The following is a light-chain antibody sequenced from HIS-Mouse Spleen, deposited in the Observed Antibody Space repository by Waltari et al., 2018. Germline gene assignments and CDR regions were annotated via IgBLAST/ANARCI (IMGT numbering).Light chain of an antibody. CDR3: SSYTSSSTF. CDR1: SSDVGGYNY. CDR2: EVS. V-gene: IGLV2-14*01. J-gene: IGLJ1*01. Sequence: QSALTQPASVSGSPGQSITISCTGTSSDVGGYNYVSWYQQHPGKAPKLMIYEVSKRPSGVSNRFSGSKSGNTASLTISVLQAEDEADYYCSSYTSSSTFFGTGTKVTVL.